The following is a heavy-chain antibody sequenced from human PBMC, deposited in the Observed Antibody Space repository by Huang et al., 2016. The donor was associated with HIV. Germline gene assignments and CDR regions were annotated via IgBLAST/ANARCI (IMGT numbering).Heavy chain of an antibody. Sequence: QVQLVQSGAEVKKPGASVKVSCQASGYTLTTYGINGVRRATGEGREWMGWMGPNSGNTGYAQKFQGRLTITRNTSISTAYMGLSSLRSQDTAIYYCARGRSSGYWGIDYWGQGTLVTVSS. CDR3: ARGRSSGYWGIDY. CDR2: MGPNSGNT. D-gene: IGHD3-22*01. CDR1: GYTLTTYG. J-gene: IGHJ4*02. V-gene: IGHV1-8*03.